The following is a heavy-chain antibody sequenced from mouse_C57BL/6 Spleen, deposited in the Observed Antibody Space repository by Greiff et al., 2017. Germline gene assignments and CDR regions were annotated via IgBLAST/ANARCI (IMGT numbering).Heavy chain of an antibody. D-gene: IGHD1-1*01. CDR3: AREFYYYCSSVWYFDV. CDR1: GFTFSDYG. V-gene: IGHV5-17*01. Sequence: EVQGVESGGGLVKPGGSLKLSCAASGFTFSDYGMHWVRQAPEKGLEWVAYISSGSSTIYYADTVKGRFTISRDNAKNTLFLQMTSLRSEDTAMYYCAREFYYYCSSVWYFDVWGTGTTVTVSS. CDR2: ISSGSSTI. J-gene: IGHJ1*03.